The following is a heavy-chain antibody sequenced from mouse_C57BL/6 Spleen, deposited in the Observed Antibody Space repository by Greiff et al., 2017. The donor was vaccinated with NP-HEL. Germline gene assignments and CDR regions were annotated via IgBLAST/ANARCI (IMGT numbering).Heavy chain of an antibody. D-gene: IGHD2-4*01. J-gene: IGHJ3*01. CDR1: GFTFSDYY. CDR2: INYDGSST. Sequence: EVMLVESEGGLVQPGSSMKLSCTASGFTFSDYYMAWVRQVPEKGLEWVANINYDGSSTYYLDSLKSRFIISRDNAKNILYLQMSSLKSEDTATYYCARGDYDYDALFAYWGQGTLVTVSA. CDR3: ARGDYDYDALFAY. V-gene: IGHV5-16*01.